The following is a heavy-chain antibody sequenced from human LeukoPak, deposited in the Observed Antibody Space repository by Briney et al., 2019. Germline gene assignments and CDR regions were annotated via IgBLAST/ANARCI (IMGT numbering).Heavy chain of an antibody. V-gene: IGHV3-23*01. J-gene: IGHJ4*02. CDR2: ISGSGGST. CDR3: AKDYSSPIDYYFDY. CDR1: GFTFSSYA. D-gene: IGHD6-13*01. Sequence: GGSLRLSCAASGFTFSSYAMSWVHQAPGKGLEWVSAISGSGGSTYYADSVKGRFTISRDNSKNTLYLQMNSLRAGDTAVYYCAKDYSSPIDYYFDYWGQGTLVTVSS.